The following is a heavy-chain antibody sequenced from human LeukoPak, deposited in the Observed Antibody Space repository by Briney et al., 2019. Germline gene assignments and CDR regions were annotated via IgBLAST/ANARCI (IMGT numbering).Heavy chain of an antibody. CDR1: GYTFTDYY. Sequence: GASVKVSCKASGYTFTDYYIHWVRQAPGQGLEWMGYITPNTDDADYAQKFQGRVTMTRDTSLNTAYMDLTRLRSDDTAVYYCATGDYSATKPDPIDMWGQGTMVTVSS. CDR2: ITPNTDDA. V-gene: IGHV1-2*02. CDR3: ATGDYSATKPDPIDM. J-gene: IGHJ3*02. D-gene: IGHD3-10*01.